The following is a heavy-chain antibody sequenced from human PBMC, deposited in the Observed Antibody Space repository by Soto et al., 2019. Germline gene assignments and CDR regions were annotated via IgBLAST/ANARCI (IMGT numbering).Heavy chain of an antibody. CDR3: ARLKRLVDYESFDY. CDR2: IYYTGTT. Sequence: QLQLQESGPGLVKPSETLSLTCTVSGGSMSSSIHYWGWIRQPPGKGLEWIGSIYYTGTTYYNPSHKSRVSISVDTSRNQFSLMLSSVTAADTAVYYCARLKRLVDYESFDYWGQGTLVIVSS. V-gene: IGHV4-39*01. CDR1: GGSMSSSIHY. D-gene: IGHD4-17*01. J-gene: IGHJ4*02.